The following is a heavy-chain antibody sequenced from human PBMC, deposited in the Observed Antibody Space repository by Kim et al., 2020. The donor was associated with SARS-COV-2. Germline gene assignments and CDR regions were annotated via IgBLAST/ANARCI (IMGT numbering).Heavy chain of an antibody. CDR1: GFTFSDYY. J-gene: IGHJ3*02. D-gene: IGHD2-2*01. Sequence: GGSLRLSCAASGFTFSDYYMSWIRQAPGKGLEWVSYISSSGSTIYYADSVKGRFTISRDNAKNSLYLQMNSLRAEDTAVYYCARGYCSSTSCYADAFDIWGQGTMVTVSS. CDR2: ISSSGSTI. V-gene: IGHV3-11*04. CDR3: ARGYCSSTSCYADAFDI.